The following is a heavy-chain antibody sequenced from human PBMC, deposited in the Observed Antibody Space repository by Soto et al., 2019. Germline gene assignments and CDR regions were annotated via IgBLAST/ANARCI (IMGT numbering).Heavy chain of an antibody. J-gene: IGHJ4*02. Sequence: GGSLRLSCAASGFTFSSYAMSWVRQAPGKGLEWVSAISGSGGSTYYADSVKGRFTISRDNSKNTLYLQMNSLRAEDTAVYYCAKTRTKNCSGGSCYFDYWGQGTLVTVSS. V-gene: IGHV3-23*01. CDR3: AKTRTKNCSGGSCYFDY. D-gene: IGHD2-15*01. CDR1: GFTFSSYA. CDR2: ISGSGGST.